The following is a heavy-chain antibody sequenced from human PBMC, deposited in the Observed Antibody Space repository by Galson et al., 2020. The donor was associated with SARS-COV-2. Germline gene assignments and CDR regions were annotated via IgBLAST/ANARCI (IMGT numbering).Heavy chain of an antibody. D-gene: IGHD3-22*01. J-gene: IGHJ1*01. CDR3: ARGSRYHYYDSSGYYSEYFQH. CDR2: INHSGST. V-gene: IGHV4-34*01. CDR1: GGSFSGYY. Sequence: ETSETLSLTCAVYGGSFSGYYWSWIRQPPGKGLEWIGEINHSGSTNYNPSLKSRVTISVDTSKNQFSLKLSSVTAGDTAVYYCARGSRYHYYDSSGYYSEYFQHWGQGTLVTVSS.